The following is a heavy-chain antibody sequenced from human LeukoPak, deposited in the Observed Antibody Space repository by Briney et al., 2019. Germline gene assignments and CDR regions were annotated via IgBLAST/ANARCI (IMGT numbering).Heavy chain of an antibody. CDR1: GFTFSSYA. CDR3: ARDFSLARPLDPFDM. D-gene: IGHD6-6*01. CDR2: ISGSGGST. V-gene: IGHV3-23*01. Sequence: PGGSLRLSCAASGFTFSSYAMSWVRQAPGKGLEWVSAISGSGGSTYYADSVKGRFTISRDNSKNTLYLQMNSLRAEDTAVYYCARDFSLARPLDPFDMWGQGTMVTVSS. J-gene: IGHJ3*02.